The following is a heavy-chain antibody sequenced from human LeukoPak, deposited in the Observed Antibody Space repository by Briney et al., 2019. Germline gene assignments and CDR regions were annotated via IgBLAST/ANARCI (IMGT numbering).Heavy chain of an antibody. J-gene: IGHJ4*02. V-gene: IGHV3-21*01. CDR2: ISSSSSYI. CDR3: ARDPPRYYDSSGSEGPPGY. CDR1: GFTFSSYS. D-gene: IGHD3-22*01. Sequence: GGSLRLSCAASGFTFSSYSMNWVRQAPGKGLEWVSSISSSSSYIYYADSVKGRFTISRDNAKNSLYLQMNSLRAEDTAVYYCARDPPRYYDSSGSEGPPGYWGQGTLVTVSS.